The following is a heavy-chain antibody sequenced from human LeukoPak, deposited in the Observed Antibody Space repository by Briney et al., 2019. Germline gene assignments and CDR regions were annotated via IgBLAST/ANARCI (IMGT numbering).Heavy chain of an antibody. J-gene: IGHJ4*01. CDR2: INTNGDSA. D-gene: IGHD5-24*01. V-gene: IGHV3-74*01. CDR1: GFTFGSYS. CDR3: VRDNAYTFDY. Sequence: PGGSLRLSCAASGFTFGSYSMNWVRQVPGKGLVWVAHINTNGDSANYADSVKGRFTISRDNAKSTLSLQMNSLRAEDTAIYYCVRDNAYTFDYWGQGTLVTVSS.